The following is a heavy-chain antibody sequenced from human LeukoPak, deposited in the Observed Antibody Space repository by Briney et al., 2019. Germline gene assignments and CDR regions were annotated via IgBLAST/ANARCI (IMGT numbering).Heavy chain of an antibody. CDR3: ATDYDSSGYQVLFDY. CDR1: GFTFSSYW. J-gene: IGHJ4*02. D-gene: IGHD3-22*01. V-gene: IGHV3-7*01. CDR2: IKQDGSEK. Sequence: GGSLRLSCAASGFTFSSYWMSWVRQAPGEGLEWVANIKQDGSEKYYVDSVKGRFTISRDNAKNSLYLQMNSLRAEDTAVYYCATDYDSSGYQVLFDYWGQGTLVTVSS.